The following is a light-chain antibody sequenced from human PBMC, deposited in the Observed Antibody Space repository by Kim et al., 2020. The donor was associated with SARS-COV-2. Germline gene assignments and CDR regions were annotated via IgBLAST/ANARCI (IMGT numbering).Light chain of an antibody. CDR1: QSLNDW. CDR2: DVS. V-gene: IGKV1-5*01. J-gene: IGKJ3*01. CDR3: QQYFNYPLT. Sequence: ASVGDTVIITCRASQSLNDWLAWYQQKPGEAPKLLVYDVSNLDSGVPSRFSGSGSGTEFTLTISRLQPDDFATYYCQQYFNYPLTFGPGTKVDIK.